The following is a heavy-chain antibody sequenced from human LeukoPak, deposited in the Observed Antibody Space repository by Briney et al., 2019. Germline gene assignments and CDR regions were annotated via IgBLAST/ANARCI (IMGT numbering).Heavy chain of an antibody. D-gene: IGHD6-6*01. Sequence: ASVKVSCKASVYTFTGYYMHWVRQAPGQGLEWMGWINPNSGGTNYAQKFQGRVTMTRDTSISTAYMELSRLRSDDTAVYYCARESLEYSSSSDAFDIWGQGTMVTVSS. CDR2: INPNSGGT. J-gene: IGHJ3*02. CDR3: ARESLEYSSSSDAFDI. CDR1: VYTFTGYY. V-gene: IGHV1-2*02.